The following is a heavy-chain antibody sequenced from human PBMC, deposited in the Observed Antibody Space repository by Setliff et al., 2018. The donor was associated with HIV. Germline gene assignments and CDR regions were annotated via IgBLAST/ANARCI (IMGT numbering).Heavy chain of an antibody. D-gene: IGHD3-10*01. J-gene: IGHJ6*03. CDR2: TRNKVNSYTT. CDR3: ARGRLLWSGSYYYYYMDV. V-gene: IGHV3-72*01. Sequence: LRLSCAVSGFTFRDYMDWVRQAPGKGLEWVGRTRNKVNSYTTEYAASVKGRFTISRDDSKNSLYLQMNSLKTEDTAVYYCARGRLLWSGSYYYYYMDVWGKGTTVTVSS. CDR1: GFTFRDY.